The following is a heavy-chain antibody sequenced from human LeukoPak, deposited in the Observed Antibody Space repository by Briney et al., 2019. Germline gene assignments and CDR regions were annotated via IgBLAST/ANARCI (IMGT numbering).Heavy chain of an antibody. Sequence: SQTLSLTCTVCGGSVSSGDYYWSWIRQPPGKGLEWIGYIYYSGSTYYNPSLKSRVTISVDTSKNQFSLKLSSVTAADTAVYYCARATGGQQLVFDYWGQGTLVTVSS. D-gene: IGHD6-13*01. CDR2: IYYSGST. CDR1: GGSVSSGDYY. J-gene: IGHJ4*02. CDR3: ARATGGQQLVFDY. V-gene: IGHV4-30-4*01.